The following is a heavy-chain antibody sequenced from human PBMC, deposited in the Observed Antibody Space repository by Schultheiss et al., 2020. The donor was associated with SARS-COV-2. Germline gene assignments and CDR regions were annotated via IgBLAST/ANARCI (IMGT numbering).Heavy chain of an antibody. Sequence: SETLSLTCAVSGSSLLLFSYWVWIRQPPGKGLEWIGEINHSGSTNYNPSLKSRVTISVDTSKNQFSLKLSSVTAADTAVYYCARVEYYGSGSHDYWGQGTLVTVSS. CDR1: GSSLLLFSY. V-gene: IGHV4-38-2*01. CDR2: INHSGST. J-gene: IGHJ4*02. D-gene: IGHD3-10*01. CDR3: ARVEYYGSGSHDY.